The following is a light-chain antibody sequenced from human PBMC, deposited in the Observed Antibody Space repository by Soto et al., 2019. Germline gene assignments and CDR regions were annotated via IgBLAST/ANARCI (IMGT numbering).Light chain of an antibody. CDR1: SSNIGAGYD. CDR3: QSYDGSLGGFYV. V-gene: IGLV1-40*01. CDR2: GNS. J-gene: IGLJ1*01. Sequence: QSVLTQPPSVSGAPGQRVTISCTGSSSNIGAGYDVHWYQQLPGTAPKLLISGNSNRPSGVPERFSGSKSGTSASLAITGLQAEDEADYYCQSYDGSLGGFYVFGTGTKVTVL.